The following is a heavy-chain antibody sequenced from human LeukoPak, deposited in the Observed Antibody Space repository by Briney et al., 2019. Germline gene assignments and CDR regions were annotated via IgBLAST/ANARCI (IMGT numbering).Heavy chain of an antibody. J-gene: IGHJ4*02. V-gene: IGHV3-7*01. CDR1: GFTFGSNW. CDR3: ARPDTAMAFDY. Sequence: GGSLRLSCAASGFTFGSNWMSWVRQAPGKGLEWVANIKQDGSEKYYVDSVKGRFTISRDNAKNSLYLQMNSLRAEDTAVYYCARPDTAMAFDYWGQGTLVTVSS. D-gene: IGHD5-18*01. CDR2: IKQDGSEK.